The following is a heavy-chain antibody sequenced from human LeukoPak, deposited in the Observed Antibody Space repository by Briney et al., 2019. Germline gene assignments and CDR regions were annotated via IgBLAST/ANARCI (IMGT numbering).Heavy chain of an antibody. D-gene: IGHD1-26*01. V-gene: IGHV4-34*01. J-gene: IGHJ4*02. CDR1: GGSFSGYY. Sequence: SETLSLTCAVYGGSFSGYYWSWIRQPPEKGLEWIGEINQSGSTNYNPSLKSRVTISVDTSKNQFSLKLSSVTAADTAVYYCARGEELPPIYWGQGTLVTVSS. CDR2: INQSGST. CDR3: ARGEELPPIY.